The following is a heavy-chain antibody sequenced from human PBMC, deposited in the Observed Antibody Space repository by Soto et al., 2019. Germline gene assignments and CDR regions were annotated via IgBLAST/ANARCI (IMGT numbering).Heavy chain of an antibody. CDR2: INPNSGGT. D-gene: IGHD1-7*01. CDR1: GYTFTGSY. CDR3: ARTRRSGTAYSYYYAMDV. V-gene: IGHV1-2*02. J-gene: IGHJ6*02. Sequence: ASVKVSCKASGYTFTGSYVSWVRQAPGQGLEWMGWINPNSGGTHYAQKFQGRVTMTRDTSVSTAYMDLGRLRSDDTAVYYCARTRRSGTAYSYYYAMDVWGQGTTVTVSS.